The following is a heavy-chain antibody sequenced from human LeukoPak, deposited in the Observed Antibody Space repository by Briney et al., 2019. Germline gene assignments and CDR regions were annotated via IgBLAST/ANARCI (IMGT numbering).Heavy chain of an antibody. V-gene: IGHV4-34*01. D-gene: IGHD6-13*01. CDR1: GGSFSGYY. J-gene: IGHJ5*02. CDR3: ARDFVLGVAAAGHNWFDP. CDR2: INHSGST. Sequence: PSETLSLTCAVYGGSFSGYYWSWIRQPPGKGLEWIGEINHSGSTNYNPSLKSRVTISVDTSKNQFSLKLSSVTAADTAVYYCARDFVLGVAAAGHNWFDPWGQGTLVTVSS.